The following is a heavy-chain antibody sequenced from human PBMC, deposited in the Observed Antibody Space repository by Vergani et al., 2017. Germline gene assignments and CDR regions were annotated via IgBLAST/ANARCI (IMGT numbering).Heavy chain of an antibody. J-gene: IGHJ3*01. CDR3: ARCXYFGDYGYDAFDV. V-gene: IGHV1-2*02. D-gene: IGHD4-17*01. CDR2: ISPNSGAT. Sequence: QVQLVQSGAEVKKPGASVKVSCKASGYTFTGYFIHWVRQVPGQGLEWMGWISPNSGATQFARNFQDRVIMTRDTSIRAAYMELSGLNSDDTAVYYCARCXYFGDYGYDAFDVWGQGTVVTVSS. CDR1: GYTFTGYF.